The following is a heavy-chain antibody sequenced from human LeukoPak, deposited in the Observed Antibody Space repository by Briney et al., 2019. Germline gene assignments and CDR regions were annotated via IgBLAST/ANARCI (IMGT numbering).Heavy chain of an antibody. V-gene: IGHV3-23*01. CDR1: GFTFSSYG. D-gene: IGHD3-10*01. CDR3: AKDWTRRLYYYGSGSYFFDY. CDR2: ISGSGGST. Sequence: GGSLRLSCAASGFTFSSYGMSWVRQAPGKGLEWVSAISGSGGSTYYADSVKGRFTISRDNSKNTLYLQMNSLRAEDTAVYYCAKDWTRRLYYYGSGSYFFDYWGQGTLVTVSS. J-gene: IGHJ4*02.